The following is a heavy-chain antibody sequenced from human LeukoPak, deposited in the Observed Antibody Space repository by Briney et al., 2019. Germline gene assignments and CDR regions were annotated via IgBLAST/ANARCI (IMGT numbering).Heavy chain of an antibody. CDR1: GFTFTSYE. V-gene: IGHV3-48*03. J-gene: IGHJ6*02. CDR2: IDGSGSTK. Sequence: PGGSLRLSCAASGFTFTSYEMNWVRQAPGKGLEWVSHIDGSGSTKYYADSVKGRFTISRDNAKESVYLQMNSLRAEDTGIFYSVRAPGGHDFYSYYGMDVWGQGTTVNVSS. CDR3: VRAPGGHDFYSYYGMDV. D-gene: IGHD5-12*01.